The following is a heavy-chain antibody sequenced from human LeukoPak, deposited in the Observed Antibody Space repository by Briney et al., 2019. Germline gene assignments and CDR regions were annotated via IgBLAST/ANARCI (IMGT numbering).Heavy chain of an antibody. CDR3: ARRGYCSGVSCYSFDY. J-gene: IGHJ4*02. CDR1: GGSISSYS. D-gene: IGHD2-15*01. CDR2: IYHSGST. Sequence: PSETLSLPCVGSGGSISSYSWSWIRQPPGKGLEWIAYIYHSGSTSYNPSLKSRTTVSVDASKTQFSLRLTSLTAADTAVYYCARRGYCSGVSCYSFDYWGQGTLVTVSS. V-gene: IGHV4-59*08.